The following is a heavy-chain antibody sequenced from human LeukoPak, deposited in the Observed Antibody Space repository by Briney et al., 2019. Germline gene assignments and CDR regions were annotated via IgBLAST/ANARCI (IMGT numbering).Heavy chain of an antibody. Sequence: GGSLRLSCAASGFTFSSYSMNWVRQAPGKGLEWVSFISSSSSYIYYADSVKGRFTISRDNAKNSLYLQMNSLRAEDTAVYYCATLTVRGGFDPWGQGTLVTVSS. CDR2: ISSSSSYI. V-gene: IGHV3-21*01. CDR3: ATLTVRGGFDP. CDR1: GFTFSSYS. D-gene: IGHD3-10*01. J-gene: IGHJ5*02.